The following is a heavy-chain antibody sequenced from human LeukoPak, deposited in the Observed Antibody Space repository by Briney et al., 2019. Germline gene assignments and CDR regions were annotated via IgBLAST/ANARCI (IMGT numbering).Heavy chain of an antibody. J-gene: IGHJ6*03. CDR1: GGSFSGYY. V-gene: IGHV4-34*01. CDR3: ARGGRRFGRSHFRTDMDV. Sequence: PSETLSLTCAVYGGSFSGYYWSWIRQPPGKGLEWIGEINHSGSTNYNPSLKSRVTISVDTSKNQFSLKLSSVTAADTAVYYCARGGRRFGRSHFRTDMDVWGKGTTVTVSS. CDR2: INHSGST. D-gene: IGHD1-26*01.